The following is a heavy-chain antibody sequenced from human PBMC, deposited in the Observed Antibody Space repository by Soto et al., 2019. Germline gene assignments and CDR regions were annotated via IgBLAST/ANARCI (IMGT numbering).Heavy chain of an antibody. J-gene: IGHJ6*02. CDR2: IIPIFGTA. Sequence: SVKVSCKASGGTFSSYAISWVRQAPGQGLEWMGGIIPIFGTANYAQKFQGRVTITADESTSTAYMELSSLRSEDTAVYYCARDCDFWSGYYTSRYYYYGMDVWGQGTTVTVSS. V-gene: IGHV1-69*13. CDR1: GGTFSSYA. CDR3: ARDCDFWSGYYTSRYYYYGMDV. D-gene: IGHD3-3*01.